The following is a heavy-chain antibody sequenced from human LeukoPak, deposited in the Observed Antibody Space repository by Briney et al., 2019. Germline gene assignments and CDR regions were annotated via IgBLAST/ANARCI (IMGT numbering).Heavy chain of an antibody. CDR3: ARSPLGANFFDY. Sequence: ASVKVSCKASGYTFTSYAISWVRQAPGQGLEWMGWINTYNGNTNYAQKLQGRVTMTTDTSTSTAYMELRSLRSEDTAVYYCARSPLGANFFDYWGQGTLVTVSS. D-gene: IGHD1-26*01. J-gene: IGHJ4*02. CDR1: GYTFTSYA. CDR2: INTYNGNT. V-gene: IGHV1-18*01.